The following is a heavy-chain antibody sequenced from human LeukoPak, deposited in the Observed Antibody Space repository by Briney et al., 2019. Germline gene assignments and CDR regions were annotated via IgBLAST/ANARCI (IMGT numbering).Heavy chain of an antibody. D-gene: IGHD5-18*01. CDR2: IKSKSDGGTT. Sequence: GGPLRLSCAASGCTFNNAWMSWVRQAPGKGLEWVGRIKSKSDGGTTDYAAPVKGRFTISRDDSQNTLYLQLNSLKTEDTAMYYCTAERGYSYLFWGQGTLVTVSS. CDR3: TAERGYSYLF. CDR1: GCTFNNAW. J-gene: IGHJ4*02. V-gene: IGHV3-15*01.